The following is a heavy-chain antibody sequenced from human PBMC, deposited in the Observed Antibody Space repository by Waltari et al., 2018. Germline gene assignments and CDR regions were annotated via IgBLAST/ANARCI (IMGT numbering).Heavy chain of an antibody. CDR1: GMLLYNFA. Sequence: EVQTLESGGGLVQPGGSVSLPCTASGMLLYNFAITWVRLAPGTGLDWVAAITVSDDTFYADSVMGRFTVSRDTSKNTVYLQMNGLRAEDTAIYYCAKPFYNWDDPLHSWGQGTLVAVSS. CDR2: ITVSDDT. D-gene: IGHD1-20*01. V-gene: IGHV3-23*01. CDR3: AKPFYNWDDPLHS. J-gene: IGHJ4*02.